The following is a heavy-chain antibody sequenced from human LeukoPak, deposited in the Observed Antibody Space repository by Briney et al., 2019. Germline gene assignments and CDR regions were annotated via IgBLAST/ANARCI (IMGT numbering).Heavy chain of an antibody. J-gene: IGHJ4*02. CDR2: IYTSGST. CDR3: ATLEGYSYGPLFDY. D-gene: IGHD5-18*01. CDR1: GGPISSGSYY. Sequence: SETLSLTCTVSGGPISSGSYYWSCIRQPAGKGLECIGHIYTSGSTNYNPSLKSRVTISVDTSKNQFSLRLSSVTAADTAVYYCATLEGYSYGPLFDYWGQGTLVTVSS. V-gene: IGHV4-61*09.